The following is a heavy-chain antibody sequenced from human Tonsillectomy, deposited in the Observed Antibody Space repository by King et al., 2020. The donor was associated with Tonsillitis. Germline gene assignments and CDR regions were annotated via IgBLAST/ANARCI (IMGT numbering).Heavy chain of an antibody. CDR2: IWYDGSNK. J-gene: IGHJ4*02. Sequence: VQLVESGGGVVQPGRSLRLSCAASGFTFSSYGMHWVRQAPGKGLEWVALIWYDGSNKYYVDSVKGRFTISRDDSKNTLNLQMKSLGAEDTAVYYCARDSFTMVRGAIKPSYWGQGTLVTVSS. CDR3: ARDSFTMVRGAIKPSY. D-gene: IGHD3-10*01. V-gene: IGHV3-33*01. CDR1: GFTFSSYG.